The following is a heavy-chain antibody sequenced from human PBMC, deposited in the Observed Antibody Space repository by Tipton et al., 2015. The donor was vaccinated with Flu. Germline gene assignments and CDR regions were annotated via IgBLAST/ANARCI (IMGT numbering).Heavy chain of an antibody. Sequence: TLSLTCTVSGGSMSSFYWSWIRQPAGKGLEWMGRIYPSGNTMHNPSLKSRVTMSVDTSKNQLSLKLSSVTAADTAVYYCARTPPRGGFDYWGQGTLVTVSS. CDR1: GGSMSSFY. CDR2: IYPSGNT. V-gene: IGHV4-4*07. CDR3: ARTPPRGGFDY. J-gene: IGHJ4*02.